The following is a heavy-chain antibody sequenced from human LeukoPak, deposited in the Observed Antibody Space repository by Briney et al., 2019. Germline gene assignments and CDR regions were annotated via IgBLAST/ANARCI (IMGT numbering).Heavy chain of an antibody. D-gene: IGHD5-18*01. CDR3: ARHPGYSYGYTSSDY. CDR1: GYRFTSYW. Sequence: GESLKISCQGSGYRFTSYWIGWVRQMPGKGLEWMGIIYPGDSDTRYSPSFQGQVTISADKSISTAYLQWSSLKASDTAMYYCARHPGYSYGYTSSDYWGQGTLVTVSS. CDR2: IYPGDSDT. J-gene: IGHJ4*02. V-gene: IGHV5-51*01.